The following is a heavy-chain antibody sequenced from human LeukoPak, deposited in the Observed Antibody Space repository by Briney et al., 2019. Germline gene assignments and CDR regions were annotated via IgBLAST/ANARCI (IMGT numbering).Heavy chain of an antibody. V-gene: IGHV1-18*01. Sequence: ASVKVSCKASGYTFTSYGISWVRQAPGQGLEWMGWISAYNGNTNYAQKLQGRVTMTPDTSTCTAYMELRSLRSDDTAVYYCAREGYVVVVPAAIRGRFDPWGQGTLLTVSS. CDR1: GYTFTSYG. J-gene: IGHJ5*02. CDR3: AREGYVVVVPAAIRGRFDP. D-gene: IGHD2-2*02. CDR2: ISAYNGNT.